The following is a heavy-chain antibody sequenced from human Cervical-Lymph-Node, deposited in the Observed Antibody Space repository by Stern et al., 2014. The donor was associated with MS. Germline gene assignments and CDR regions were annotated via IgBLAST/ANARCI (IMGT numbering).Heavy chain of an antibody. Sequence: QMQLVQSGAELKKPGASVKVSCKAFGYTFTSYAIHWVRQAPGQRLEWVGWVIPGNGDTRYARNLQGRVTINRDTSANTAYMELNYLRSEDTAIYYCARDQTSTEKGLDYWGQGTLVTVSS. CDR3: ARDQTSTEKGLDY. D-gene: IGHD1-1*01. CDR2: VIPGNGDT. V-gene: IGHV1-3*01. CDR1: GYTFTSYA. J-gene: IGHJ4*02.